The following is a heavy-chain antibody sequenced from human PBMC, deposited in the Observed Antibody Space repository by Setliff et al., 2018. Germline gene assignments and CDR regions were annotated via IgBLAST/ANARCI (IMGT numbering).Heavy chain of an antibody. CDR2: MSHTSMI. J-gene: IGHJ4*02. CDR1: GFNFNSYS. V-gene: IGHV3-48*04. CDR3: AREGPGGTIHFDC. D-gene: IGHD1-26*01. Sequence: GGSLRLSCAASGFNFNSYSMNWVRQAPGKGLEWVSYMSHTSMIYYADSVKGRFTISRDNAKNSLYLQMNSLRAEDTAVYYCAREGPGGTIHFDCWGQGTLVTVSS.